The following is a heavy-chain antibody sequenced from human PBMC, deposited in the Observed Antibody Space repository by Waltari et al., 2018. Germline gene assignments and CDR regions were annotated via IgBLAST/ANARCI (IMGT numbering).Heavy chain of an antibody. J-gene: IGHJ4*02. D-gene: IGHD3-3*01. V-gene: IGHV3-74*01. CDR1: GFTFSPYW. CDR3: ARAYYAGGLPAD. Sequence: EVQLVESGGGLGQPGGSLRLSCAGSGFTFSPYWMHWVRQAPVKGLVWVSTINSDGTITTYADSVKGRFTVSRDNAKNTLYLQMDSLGADDTAIYYCARAYYAGGLPADWGQGTLVTVSA. CDR2: INSDGTIT.